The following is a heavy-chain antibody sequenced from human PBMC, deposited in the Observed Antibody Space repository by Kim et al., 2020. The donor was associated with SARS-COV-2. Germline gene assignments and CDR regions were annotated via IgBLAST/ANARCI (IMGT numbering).Heavy chain of an antibody. Sequence: GESLKISCKGSGYSFTSYWIGWVRQMPGKGLEWMGIIYPGDSDTRYSPSFQGQVTISADKSISTAYLQWSSLKASDTAMYYCARAGGVATRLRWFDPWGQGTLVTVSS. CDR1: GYSFTSYW. CDR2: IYPGDSDT. D-gene: IGHD3-16*01. J-gene: IGHJ5*02. CDR3: ARAGGVATRLRWFDP. V-gene: IGHV5-51*01.